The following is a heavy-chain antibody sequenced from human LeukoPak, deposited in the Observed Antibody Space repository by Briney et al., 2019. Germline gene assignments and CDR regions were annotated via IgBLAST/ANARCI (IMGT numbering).Heavy chain of an antibody. D-gene: IGHD2-21*01. CDR1: GGSIFSYY. CDR3: ARHLNNCGDDCYIFDY. CDR2: IYYSGST. Sequence: PSETLSLTCTVSGGSIFSYYWSWIRQPPGKGLEWMGYIYYSGSTNYNPSLKSRVTMSVDTSKNQFSLRVSSVTAVDTAVYYCARHLNNCGDDCYIFDYWGQGTLVTVSS. V-gene: IGHV4-59*08. J-gene: IGHJ4*02.